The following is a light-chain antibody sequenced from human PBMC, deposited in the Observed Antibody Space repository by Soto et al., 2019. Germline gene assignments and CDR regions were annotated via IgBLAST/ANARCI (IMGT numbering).Light chain of an antibody. V-gene: IGLV1-40*01. CDR3: QSYDSSLSGLV. Sequence: QAVVTQPPSVSGAPGQRVTISCTGSSSNIGAGYDVHWYQQLPGTAPKLLIYGNSNRPSGVPDRFSGSKSGTSASLAITGLQAEDEADYYGQSYDSSLSGLVFGTGTKVTVL. CDR2: GNS. J-gene: IGLJ1*01. CDR1: SSNIGAGYD.